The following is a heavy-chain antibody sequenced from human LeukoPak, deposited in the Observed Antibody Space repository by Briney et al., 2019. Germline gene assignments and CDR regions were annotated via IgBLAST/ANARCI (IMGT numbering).Heavy chain of an antibody. CDR2: INPSGGST. J-gene: IGHJ4*02. Sequence: ASVTVSCKASGYTFTSYYMHWVRQAPGQGLEWMGIINPSGGSTSYAQKFQGRVTMTRDMSTSTVYMELSSLRSEDTAVYYCARRDSSGALDYWGQGTLVTVSS. CDR1: GYTFTSYY. CDR3: ARRDSSGALDY. D-gene: IGHD3-22*01. V-gene: IGHV1-46*01.